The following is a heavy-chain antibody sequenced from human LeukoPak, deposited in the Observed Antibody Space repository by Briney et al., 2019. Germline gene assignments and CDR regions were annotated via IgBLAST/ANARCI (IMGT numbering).Heavy chain of an antibody. J-gene: IGHJ4*02. CDR1: GFTFSSYW. Sequence: GGSLRLSCAASGFTFSSYWMHWVRQAPGEGLVWVSHINSDGSSTTYADSVRGRFTISRDNANNTLYLQMNSLRAEDTAVYYCARDNMAVAGPFDNWGQGTLVTVSS. CDR2: INSDGSST. D-gene: IGHD6-19*01. CDR3: ARDNMAVAGPFDN. V-gene: IGHV3-74*01.